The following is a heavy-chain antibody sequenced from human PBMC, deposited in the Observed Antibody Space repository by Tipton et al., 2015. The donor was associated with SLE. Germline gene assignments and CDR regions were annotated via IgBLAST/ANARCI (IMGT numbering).Heavy chain of an antibody. J-gene: IGHJ6*03. CDR2: ISAYNGNT. CDR1: GYTLTTYG. V-gene: IGHV1-18*01. CDR3: ARAIVVVPGHYYMDV. Sequence: QLVQSGSEVKKPGASVKVSCKASGYTLTTYGITWMRQAPGQGLEWMGRISAYNGNTNYAQKLQGRVTMTTDTSTSTAYMELRSLRSDDTAVYYCARAIVVVPGHYYMDVWGKGTTVTISS. D-gene: IGHD2-2*01.